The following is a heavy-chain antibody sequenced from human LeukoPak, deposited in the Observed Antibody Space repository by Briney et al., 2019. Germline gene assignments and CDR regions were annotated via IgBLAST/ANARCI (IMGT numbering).Heavy chain of an antibody. CDR3: AKDGITPDY. Sequence: PGGSLRLSCAVSGFTFTNYYMSWVRQAPGKGLEWVSAISGSGGSTYYADSVKGRFTISRDNSKNTLYLQMNSLRAEDTAVYYCAKDGITPDYWGQGTLVTVSS. D-gene: IGHD1-1*01. CDR1: GFTFTNYY. CDR2: ISGSGGST. V-gene: IGHV3-23*01. J-gene: IGHJ4*02.